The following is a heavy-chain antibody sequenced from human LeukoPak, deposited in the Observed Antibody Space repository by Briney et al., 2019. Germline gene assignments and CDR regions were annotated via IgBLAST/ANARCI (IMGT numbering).Heavy chain of an antibody. CDR1: GFTFSSYA. J-gene: IGHJ6*02. CDR3: AKDRRLGIVVVVATSGMDV. Sequence: GGSLRLSCAASGFTFSSYAMSWVRQAPGKGLEWVSAISGSGGSTYYADSVKGRFTISRDNSKNTLYLQMNSLRAEDTAVYYCAKDRRLGIVVVVATSGMDVWGQGTTVTVSS. D-gene: IGHD2-15*01. CDR2: ISGSGGST. V-gene: IGHV3-23*01.